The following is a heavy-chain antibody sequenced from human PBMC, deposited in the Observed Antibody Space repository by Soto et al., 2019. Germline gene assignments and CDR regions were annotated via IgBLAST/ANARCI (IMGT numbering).Heavy chain of an antibody. CDR1: GFSLTTSGVG. V-gene: IGHV2-5*02. J-gene: IGHJ4*02. Sequence: QITLKESGPTVVKTTETLTLTCTFSGFSLTTSGVGVGWVRQSPGKAPEWLALIYWDDDKRYSTSLNSRLIITKDTSKNQVVLTMANVYPADTATYYCAHRVLRTVFGLVTTTAIYFDFWGPGTPVVVSS. CDR2: IYWDDDK. CDR3: AHRVLRTVFGLVTTTAIYFDF. D-gene: IGHD3-3*01.